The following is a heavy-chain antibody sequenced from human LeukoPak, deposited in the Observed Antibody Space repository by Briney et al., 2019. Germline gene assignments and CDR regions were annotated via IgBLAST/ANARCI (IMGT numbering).Heavy chain of an antibody. CDR2: IWYDGSNK. J-gene: IGHJ4*02. D-gene: IGHD6-19*01. CDR3: ARGGEHWLEDY. Sequence: GGSLRLSCAASGVTFRGYSMHWVRQAPGKGLQWVAVIWYDGSNKIYADSVKGRFTISRDNSKNTLYLQVNSLRVEDTAVYYCARGGEHWLEDYWGQGTLVTVSA. V-gene: IGHV3-33*01. CDR1: GVTFRGYS.